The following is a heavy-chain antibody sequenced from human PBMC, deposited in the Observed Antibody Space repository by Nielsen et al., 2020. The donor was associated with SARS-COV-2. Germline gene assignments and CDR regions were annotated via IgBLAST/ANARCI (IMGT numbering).Heavy chain of an antibody. V-gene: IGHV3-30*14. Sequence: GESLKISCAASGFTFSSYAMHWVRQAPGKGLEWVAVISYDGSNKYYADSVKGRFTISRDNSKNAVFLQMSSLRAEDTAVYYCVKDSVLGKYCSSTTCNFDYWGQGTLVTVSS. CDR1: GFTFSSYA. J-gene: IGHJ4*02. CDR3: VKDSVLGKYCSSTTCNFDY. CDR2: ISYDGSNK. D-gene: IGHD2-2*01.